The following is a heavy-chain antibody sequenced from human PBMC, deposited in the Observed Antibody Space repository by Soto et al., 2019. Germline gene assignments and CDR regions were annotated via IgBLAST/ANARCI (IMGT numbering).Heavy chain of an antibody. CDR3: ARDTMDFWSDYYSYYYYYMDV. CDR1: EFTFSSYC. V-gene: IGHV3-7*01. J-gene: IGHJ6*03. D-gene: IGHD3-3*01. CDR2: IKQDGSEK. Sequence: GGSLRLSCAASEFTFSSYCMSWVRQAPGKGLEWVANIKQDGSEKYYVDSVKGRFTISRDNAKNSLYLQMNSLRAEDTAVYYCARDTMDFWSDYYSYYYYYMDVWGKGTTVTVSS.